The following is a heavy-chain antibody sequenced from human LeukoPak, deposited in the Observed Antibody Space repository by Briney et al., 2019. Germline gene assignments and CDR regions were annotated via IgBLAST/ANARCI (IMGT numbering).Heavy chain of an antibody. CDR2: ISGSGGST. CDR3: ATTVLRTTVTTYYGMDV. V-gene: IGHV3-23*01. CDR1: GFTFSSYA. J-gene: IGHJ6*02. D-gene: IGHD4-17*01. Sequence: PGGSLRLSCAASGFTFSSYAMSWVRQAPGKGLEWVSAISGSGGSTYYADSVKGRLTISRDNSKNTLYLQMNSLRAEDTAVYYCATTVLRTTVTTYYGMDVWGQGTTVTVSS.